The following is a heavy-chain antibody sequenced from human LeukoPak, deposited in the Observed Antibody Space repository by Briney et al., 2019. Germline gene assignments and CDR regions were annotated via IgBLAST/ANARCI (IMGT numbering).Heavy chain of an antibody. CDR2: IYHSGST. Sequence: SETLSLTCSVSGYSISSGYYWGWIRQPPGKGLEWIGSIYHSGSTYYNPSLKSRVTISVDTSKNQFSLKLSSVTAADTAVYYCARVRLEEGHTMIVVRWFDPWGQGTLVTVSS. CDR3: ARVRLEEGHTMIVVRWFDP. J-gene: IGHJ5*02. V-gene: IGHV4-38-2*02. D-gene: IGHD3-22*01. CDR1: GYSISSGYY.